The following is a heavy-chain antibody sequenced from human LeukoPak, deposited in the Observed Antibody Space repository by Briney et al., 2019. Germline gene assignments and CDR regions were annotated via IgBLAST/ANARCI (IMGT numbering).Heavy chain of an antibody. CDR2: IYYSGST. Sequence: SETLSLTCTVSGGSISSYYWSWIRQPPGKGLEWIGYIYYSGSTNYNPSLKSRVTISVDTSKNQFSLKLSSVTAADTAVYYCARVRYSYRKIDYWGQGTLVTVSS. D-gene: IGHD5-18*01. CDR3: ARVRYSYRKIDY. J-gene: IGHJ4*02. CDR1: GGSISSYY. V-gene: IGHV4-59*12.